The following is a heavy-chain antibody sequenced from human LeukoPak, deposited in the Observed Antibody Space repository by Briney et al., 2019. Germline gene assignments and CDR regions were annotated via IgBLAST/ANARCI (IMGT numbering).Heavy chain of an antibody. CDR1: GGSISSYC. D-gene: IGHD3-3*01. V-gene: IGHV4-59*01. J-gene: IGHJ4*02. Sequence: SETLSLTCTVSGGSISSYCWSWIRQPPGKGLEWIGYIYYSGSTNYNPSLKSRVTISVDTSKNQFSLKLSSVTAADTAVYYCASGFLEWLFDYWGQGTLVTVSS. CDR3: ASGFLEWLFDY. CDR2: IYYSGST.